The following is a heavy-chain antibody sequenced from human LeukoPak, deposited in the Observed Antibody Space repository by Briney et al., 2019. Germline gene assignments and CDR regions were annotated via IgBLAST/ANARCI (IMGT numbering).Heavy chain of an antibody. D-gene: IGHD3-10*01. J-gene: IGHJ4*02. V-gene: IGHV1-69*04. CDR2: IIPILGIA. CDR3: ARTGSNSPLGY. CDR1: GGTFSSYA. Sequence: GASVEVSCKASGGTFSSYAISWVRQAPGQGLEWMGRIIPILGIANYAQKFQGRVTITADKSTSTAYMELSSLRSEDTAVYYCARTGSNSPLGYWGQGTLVTVSS.